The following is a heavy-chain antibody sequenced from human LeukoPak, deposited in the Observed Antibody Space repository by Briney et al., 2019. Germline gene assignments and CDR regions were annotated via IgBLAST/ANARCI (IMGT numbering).Heavy chain of an antibody. D-gene: IGHD3-10*01. CDR1: GFTFSSYG. CDR3: AREVESWFGDLLSYFDS. V-gene: IGHV4-34*01. J-gene: IGHJ4*02. Sequence: SGGSLRLSCAASGFTFSSYGMHWIRQPPGKGLEWIGEISHSGSTNYNPSLMSRVTISLDTSKNQFSLRLTSVTAADTALYYCAREVESWFGDLLSYFDSWGQGTQVTVSS. CDR2: ISHSGST.